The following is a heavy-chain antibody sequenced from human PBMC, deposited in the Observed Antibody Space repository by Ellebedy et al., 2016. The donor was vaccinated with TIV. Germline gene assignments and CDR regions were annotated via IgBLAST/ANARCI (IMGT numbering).Heavy chain of an antibody. CDR3: VSSSPVIDY. CDR2: VNSDGSST. Sequence: GESLKISCAASGLTFSSYWMHWVRRAPGKGLVWVSRVNSDGSSTTYADSVKGRFTISRDNAKHTLYLQMNSLRGEDTAVYYCVSSSPVIDYWGQGTLVTVSS. CDR1: GLTFSSYW. V-gene: IGHV3-74*01. J-gene: IGHJ4*02. D-gene: IGHD6-13*01.